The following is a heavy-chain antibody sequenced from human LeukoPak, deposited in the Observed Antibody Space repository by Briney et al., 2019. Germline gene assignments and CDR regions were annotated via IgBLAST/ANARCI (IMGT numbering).Heavy chain of an antibody. CDR1: GVTFSSYW. J-gene: IGHJ4*02. V-gene: IGHV3-7*01. Sequence: GGSLRLSCAASGVTFSSYWMSWVRQAPGKGLEWVANIKQDGSEKYYVDSVKGRFTISRDNAKNSLYLQMNSLRAEDTAVYYCASGSLDYDILTGDYFDYWGQGTLVTVSS. CDR2: IKQDGSEK. D-gene: IGHD3-9*01. CDR3: ASGSLDYDILTGDYFDY.